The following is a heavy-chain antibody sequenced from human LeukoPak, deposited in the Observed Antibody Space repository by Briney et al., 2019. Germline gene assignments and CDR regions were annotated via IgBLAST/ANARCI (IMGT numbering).Heavy chain of an antibody. J-gene: IGHJ4*02. Sequence: ASVTVSCTASGGTFSSYAISWVRQAPGQGLEWMGGIIPIFGTANYAQKFQGRVTITADESTSTAYMELSSLRSEDTAVYYCARAVVVAATHSDFDYWGQGTLVTVSS. V-gene: IGHV1-69*13. D-gene: IGHD2-15*01. CDR3: ARAVVVAATHSDFDY. CDR2: IIPIFGTA. CDR1: GGTFSSYA.